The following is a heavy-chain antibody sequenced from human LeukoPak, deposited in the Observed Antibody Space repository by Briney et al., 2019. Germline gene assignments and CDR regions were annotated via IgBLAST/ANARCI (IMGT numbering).Heavy chain of an antibody. Sequence: SETLSLTCAVYGGSFSGYYWSWIRQPPGKGLEWIGSIYYTGNTYYNASLKSRVTISIDTSKNQISLRLTSVTATDTAMYYCARQTGSGLFTLPGGQGTLVTVSS. CDR1: GGSFSGYY. J-gene: IGHJ4*02. V-gene: IGHV4-34*01. CDR3: ARQTGSGLFTLP. CDR2: IYYTGNT. D-gene: IGHD3/OR15-3a*01.